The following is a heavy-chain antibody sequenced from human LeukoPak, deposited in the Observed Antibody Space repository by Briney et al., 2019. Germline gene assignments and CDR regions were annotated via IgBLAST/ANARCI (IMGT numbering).Heavy chain of an antibody. CDR3: AREIAAPYYYYMDV. CDR1: GGSISSYY. V-gene: IGHV4-59*12. Sequence: SETLSLTCTVSGGSISSYYWSWIRQPPGKGLEWIGYIYHSGSTYYNPSLKSRVTISVDRSKNQFSLKLSSVTAADTAVYYCAREIAAPYYYYMDVWGKGTTVTVSS. J-gene: IGHJ6*03. D-gene: IGHD6-13*01. CDR2: IYHSGST.